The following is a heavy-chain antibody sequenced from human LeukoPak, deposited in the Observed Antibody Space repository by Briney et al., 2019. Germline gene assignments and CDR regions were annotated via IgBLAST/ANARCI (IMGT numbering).Heavy chain of an antibody. Sequence: DPGGSLRLSCAASGFTFSSSAMSWVRQAPGKGLEWVPSISGSGGSPYYADTVKGRFTISRDNSKNTLYLQMNSLRAEDTAVYYCAKGPLLWDWGQGTLVTVSS. CDR1: GFTFSSSA. CDR2: ISGSGGSP. D-gene: IGHD2/OR15-2a*01. V-gene: IGHV3-23*01. J-gene: IGHJ4*02. CDR3: AKGPLLWD.